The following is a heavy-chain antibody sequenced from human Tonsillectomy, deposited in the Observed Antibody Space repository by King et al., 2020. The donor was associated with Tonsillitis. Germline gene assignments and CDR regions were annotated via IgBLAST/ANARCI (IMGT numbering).Heavy chain of an antibody. CDR2: ISYDGSTK. D-gene: IGHD3-22*01. V-gene: IGHV3-30*04. Sequence: VQLVESGGGVVQPGRSLRLSCAASGFTFSHYAMHWFRQAPGKGLEWVAVISYDGSTKYYPDSVKGRFTISRANSKNTLYVQMNSLRAEDTAVYYCARRSLEGDSSGYPGPPDYWGQGTLVTVSS. CDR3: ARRSLEGDSSGYPGPPDY. J-gene: IGHJ4*02. CDR1: GFTFSHYA.